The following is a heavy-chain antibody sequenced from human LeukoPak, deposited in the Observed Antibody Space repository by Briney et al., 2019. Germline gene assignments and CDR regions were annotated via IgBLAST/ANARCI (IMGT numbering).Heavy chain of an antibody. V-gene: IGHV4-59*01. CDR1: GGSISSYY. J-gene: IGHJ6*03. D-gene: IGHD6-19*01. Sequence: SETLSLTCTVSGGSISSYYWSWIRQPPGKGLEWVGYIYYSGSTNYNPSLKSRVTISVDSSKNQFSLKVSSVTAADTAVYYCARSGPKRAYTSDWRIYYMDVWGKGTTVTVSS. CDR3: ARSGPKRAYTSDWRIYYMDV. CDR2: IYYSGST.